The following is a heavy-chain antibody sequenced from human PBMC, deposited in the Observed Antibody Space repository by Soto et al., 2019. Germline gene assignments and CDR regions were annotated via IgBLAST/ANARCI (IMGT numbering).Heavy chain of an antibody. CDR2: IYYSGST. CDR3: ARSATPTDYFDY. CDR1: GGSISSYY. J-gene: IGHJ4*02. V-gene: IGHV4-59*01. Sequence: SETLSLTCTVSGGSISSYYWSWIRQPPGKGLEWIGYIYYSGSTNYNPSLKSRVTISVDTSKNQFSLKLSSVTAADTAVYYCARSATPTDYFDYRGQGTLVTVSS. D-gene: IGHD6-25*01.